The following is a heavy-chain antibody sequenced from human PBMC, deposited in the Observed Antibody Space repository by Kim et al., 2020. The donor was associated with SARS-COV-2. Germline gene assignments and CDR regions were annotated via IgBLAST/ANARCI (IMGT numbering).Heavy chain of an antibody. CDR1: GFTFYYYA. D-gene: IGHD3-22*01. J-gene: IGHJ4*02. Sequence: GGSLRLSCAASGFTFYYYAMSWVRQAPGKGLEWLSAISGPGTITYYADSVKGWFTISRDNSKNTLYLQINSLRAEDTAVYYCASYYDNVGYTFDYWGPGTLVTVSS. CDR3: ASYYDNVGYTFDY. CDR2: ISGPGTIT. V-gene: IGHV3-23*01.